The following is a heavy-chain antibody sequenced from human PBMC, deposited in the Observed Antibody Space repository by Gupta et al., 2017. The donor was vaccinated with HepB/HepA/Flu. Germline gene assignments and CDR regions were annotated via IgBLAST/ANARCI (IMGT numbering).Heavy chain of an antibody. J-gene: IGHJ4*02. CDR1: GASVRDYY. Sequence: QVQLQESGPGLVKPSETLSLTCAISGASVRDYYWTWIRQSPEKGLEWIGYIHYTGTINYNPSLKSRATMSVDMSKNHFSLKLTSVTSTDTAVYYCVRGHEGYSYWGQGILVTVSS. CDR2: IHYTGTI. CDR3: VRGHEGYSY. D-gene: IGHD5-18*01. V-gene: IGHV4-59*02.